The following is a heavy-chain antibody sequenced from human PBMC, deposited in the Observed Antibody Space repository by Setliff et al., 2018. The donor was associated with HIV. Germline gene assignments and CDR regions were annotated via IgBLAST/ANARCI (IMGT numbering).Heavy chain of an antibody. J-gene: IGHJ6*02. CDR3: ARDFRYDTSGSLTGYDLDV. CDR2: TYYGGSTDYS. CDR1: GVSITSYY. Sequence: PSETLSLTCTVSGVSITSYYWSWVRQVPGKGLEWIGNTYYGGSTDYSKYNPSVKSRATISVDIYRKQLSLNLRSVTAADTAVYYCARDFRYDTSGSLTGYDLDVWGQGTTVTVSS. V-gene: IGHV4-59*01. D-gene: IGHD3-22*01.